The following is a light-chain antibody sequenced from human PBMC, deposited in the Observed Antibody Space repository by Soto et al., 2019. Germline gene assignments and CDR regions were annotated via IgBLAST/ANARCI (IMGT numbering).Light chain of an antibody. CDR1: QSISSW. Sequence: DIQMTQSPSTLSASVGDRVTITCRASQSISSWLAWYQQKPGKAPKLLIYKASNLESGVPSRFSGSGSGTEFTLTISSLQPDDFATYYCQQYNSYSLTVGGGTKVDSK. CDR2: KAS. J-gene: IGKJ4*01. V-gene: IGKV1-5*03. CDR3: QQYNSYSLT.